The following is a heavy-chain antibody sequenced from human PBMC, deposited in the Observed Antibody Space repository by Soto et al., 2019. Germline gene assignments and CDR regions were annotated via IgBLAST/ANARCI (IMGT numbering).Heavy chain of an antibody. CDR3: AKDNGLSSGGDCVYDY. Sequence: GGSLRLSCAASGFTFSSYAMSWVRQAPGKGLEWVSAISGSGGSTYYADSVKGRFTISRDNSKNTLYLQMNSPRAEDTAVYYCAKDNGLSSGGDCVYDYWGQGTLVTVSS. CDR2: ISGSGGST. V-gene: IGHV3-23*01. J-gene: IGHJ4*02. D-gene: IGHD2-21*02. CDR1: GFTFSSYA.